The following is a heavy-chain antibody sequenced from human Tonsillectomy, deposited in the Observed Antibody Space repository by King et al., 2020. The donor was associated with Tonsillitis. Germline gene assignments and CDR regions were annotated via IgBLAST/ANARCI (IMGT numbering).Heavy chain of an antibody. J-gene: IGHJ6*02. Sequence: VQLVESGGGLVKPGGSLRLSCAASGFTFSSYTMNWVRQAPGKGLEWVSSISSSSSYIYFADSLKGRFTISRDNAKNSLYLQMNSLRAEDTAVYYCARYFVYDSSGYYDVKGYYTMDVWGQGTTVTVSS. V-gene: IGHV3-21*01. CDR3: ARYFVYDSSGYYDVKGYYTMDV. CDR2: ISSSSSYI. D-gene: IGHD3-22*01. CDR1: GFTFSSYT.